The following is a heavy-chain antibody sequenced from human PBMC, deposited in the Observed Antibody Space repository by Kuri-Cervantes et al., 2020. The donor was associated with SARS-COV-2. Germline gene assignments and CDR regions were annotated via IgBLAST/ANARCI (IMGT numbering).Heavy chain of an antibody. Sequence: SQTLSLTCAVYGGSFSGSYWSWIRPPPGKGLEWIGEINHSGSTNYNLSLKSRVTISVDTSKNQCSLKLSSVTAADTAVYYCARGRGALGYCSSTSCYRGCYFDYWGQGTLVTVSS. CDR2: INHSGST. D-gene: IGHD2-2*01. CDR3: ARGRGALGYCSSTSCYRGCYFDY. CDR1: GGSFSGSY. J-gene: IGHJ4*02. V-gene: IGHV4-34*01.